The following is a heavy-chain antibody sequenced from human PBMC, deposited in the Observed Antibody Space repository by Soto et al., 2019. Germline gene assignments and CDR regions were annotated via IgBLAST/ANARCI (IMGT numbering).Heavy chain of an antibody. CDR2: VHGGGST. V-gene: IGHV3-53*01. CDR3: AGRLTTASSFDY. D-gene: IGHD3-16*01. J-gene: IGHJ4*02. CDR1: GFTVINNH. Sequence: VQLVESGGGLIQPGGSLRLSCAASGFTVINNHMTWVRQAAGKGLELVSFVHGGGSTSYADSVKGRFTISRDNSKTTLSLQMDSLRAEDTAIYYCAGRLTTASSFDYWGRGTLVTVSS.